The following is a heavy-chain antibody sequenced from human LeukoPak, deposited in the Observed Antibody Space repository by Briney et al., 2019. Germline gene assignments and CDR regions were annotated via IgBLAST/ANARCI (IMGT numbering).Heavy chain of an antibody. V-gene: IGHV4-30-4*01. CDR3: ARTPGYCSGTSCYIGY. D-gene: IGHD2-2*02. CDR2: IYSSGDT. CDR1: GGSISSGDSS. J-gene: IGHJ4*02. Sequence: PSETLSLTCTVSGGSISSGDSSWSWIRQPPGKGLEWIGYIYSSGDTYYNPSLKSRVTISVDTSKNQFSLRLSSATAADTAVYYCARTPGYCSGTSCYIGYWGQGTLVTVSS.